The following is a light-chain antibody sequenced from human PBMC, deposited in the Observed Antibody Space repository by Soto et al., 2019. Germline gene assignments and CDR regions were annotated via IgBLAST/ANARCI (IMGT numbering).Light chain of an antibody. J-gene: IGKJ1*01. CDR1: QSVSSN. CDR2: GAS. V-gene: IGKV3-15*01. Sequence: EIVVTQAPATVSVSPGERASLSCRASQSVSSNLAWYQQKPGQAPRLLIYGASTRATGIPARFSGSGSGTEFTLTISSLQSEDFAVYYCQQYNNWPRPFGQGTKVDI. CDR3: QQYNNWPRP.